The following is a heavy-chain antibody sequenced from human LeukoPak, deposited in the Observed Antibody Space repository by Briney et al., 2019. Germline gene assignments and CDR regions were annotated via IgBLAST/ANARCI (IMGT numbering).Heavy chain of an antibody. Sequence: ASVKVSCKASGYTFTGYYMHWVRQAPGQGLEWMGWINPNSGGTNYAQKFQGRVTMTRDTSISTAYMELSRLRSDDTAVYYCASRGAHEEPYGRGGSCYGHGSRYFDYWGQGTLVTVSS. CDR3: ASRGAHEEPYGRGGSCYGHGSRYFDY. D-gene: IGHD2-15*01. J-gene: IGHJ4*02. CDR2: INPNSGGT. V-gene: IGHV1-2*02. CDR1: GYTFTGYY.